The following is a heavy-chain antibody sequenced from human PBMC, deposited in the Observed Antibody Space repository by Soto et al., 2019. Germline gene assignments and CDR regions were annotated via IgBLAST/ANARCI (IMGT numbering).Heavy chain of an antibody. V-gene: IGHV1-18*01. CDR2: ISGYNGNT. J-gene: IGHJ4*02. CDR1: GYTFTNYA. D-gene: IGHD5-18*01. CDR3: ARSEYTYSLAY. Sequence: QVQLVQSGGEVKKPGASVKVSCKASGYTFTNYAISWVRQAPGQGLEWMGWISGYNGNTNYAQKLQDRVTMTTDTSTSTDYMELRSLRSDDTSVYYCARSEYTYSLAYWGQGTLVTVSS.